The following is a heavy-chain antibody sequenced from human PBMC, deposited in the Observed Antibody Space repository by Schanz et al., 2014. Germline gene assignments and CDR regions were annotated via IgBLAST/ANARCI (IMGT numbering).Heavy chain of an antibody. Sequence: QVQLVQSGAEVKKPGSSVKVSCKASRSTFSSYTISWVRQARGQGLEWVGRFIPILDVGNYAQQFQGRVTFTADKSTSTAYMELSSLRSEDTAVYYCARGRGCTGGSCYSWFDLWGQGTLVNDAS. CDR3: ARGRGCTGGSCYSWFDL. V-gene: IGHV1-69*02. J-gene: IGHJ5*02. CDR1: RSTFSSYT. CDR2: FIPILDVG. D-gene: IGHD2-15*01.